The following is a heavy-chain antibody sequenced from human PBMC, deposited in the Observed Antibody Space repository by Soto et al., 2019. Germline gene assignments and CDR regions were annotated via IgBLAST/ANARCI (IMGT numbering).Heavy chain of an antibody. CDR1: GGSISSYY. CDR2: IYYSGST. Sequence: QVQLQESGPGLVKPSETLSLTCTVSGGSISSYYWSWIRQPPGKGLEWIGYIYYSGSTNYNPSLKSRVTISVDTSKNQFSLKLSSVTAADTAVYYCARHGRSNYGNFDYWGQGTLVTVSS. D-gene: IGHD4-4*01. V-gene: IGHV4-59*08. J-gene: IGHJ4*02. CDR3: ARHGRSNYGNFDY.